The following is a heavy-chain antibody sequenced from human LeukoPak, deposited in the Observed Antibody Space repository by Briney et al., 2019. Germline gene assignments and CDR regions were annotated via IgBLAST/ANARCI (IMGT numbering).Heavy chain of an antibody. Sequence: GSLRLSCAASGFTFSSYWMSWVRQAPGKGLEWVANIKQDGSEKYYVDSVKGRFTISRDNAKNSLYLQMNSLRAEDTAVHYCARDKDSSGYPFDYWGQGTLVTVSS. J-gene: IGHJ4*02. V-gene: IGHV3-7*01. CDR2: IKQDGSEK. CDR3: ARDKDSSGYPFDY. CDR1: GFTFSSYW. D-gene: IGHD3-22*01.